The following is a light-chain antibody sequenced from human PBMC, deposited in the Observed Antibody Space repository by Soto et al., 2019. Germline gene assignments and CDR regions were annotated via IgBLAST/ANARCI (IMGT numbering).Light chain of an antibody. CDR2: DVS. V-gene: IGLV2-14*01. CDR3: SSYTISDTLV. CDR1: SSDIGLSNY. J-gene: IGLJ2*01. Sequence: QSALTQPASVSGSPGQSITISCTGTSSDIGLSNYVSWYQQHPGKAPKLMIYDVSNRPSGVPNRFSGSKSGNTASLTISGLQAEDGADYYCSSYTISDTLVFGGGTKLTVL.